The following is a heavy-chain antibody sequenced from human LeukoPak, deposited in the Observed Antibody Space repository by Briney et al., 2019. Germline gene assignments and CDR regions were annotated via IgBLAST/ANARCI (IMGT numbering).Heavy chain of an antibody. D-gene: IGHD4-17*01. V-gene: IGHV1-8*02. J-gene: IGHJ5*02. Sequence: ASVKVSCKASGYTFTCYYMHWVRQAPGQGLEWMGWINPHSGKTGYAQNFQGRGTMTRDTSISTAYLELSSLRSEDTAVYYCARLSSHYGDYKVDPWGQGTLVTVSS. CDR3: ARLSSHYGDYKVDP. CDR1: GYTFTCYY. CDR2: INPHSGKT.